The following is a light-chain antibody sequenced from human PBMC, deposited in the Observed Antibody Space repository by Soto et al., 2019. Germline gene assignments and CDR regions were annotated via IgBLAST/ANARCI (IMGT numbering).Light chain of an antibody. CDR3: AAWDDSLSGYV. CDR2: SNN. CDR1: SSNIGSNY. J-gene: IGLJ1*01. Sequence: QSALTQPPPASGTPGQRVTISCSGSSSNIGSNYVYWYQQLPGTAPKLLIYSNNQRPSGVPDRFSGSKSGTSASLAISGLRSEDEADYYCAAWDDSLSGYVFGTGTKVTVL. V-gene: IGLV1-47*02.